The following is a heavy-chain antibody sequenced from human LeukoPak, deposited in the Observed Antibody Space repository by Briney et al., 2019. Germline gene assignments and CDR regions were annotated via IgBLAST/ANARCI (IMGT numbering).Heavy chain of an antibody. Sequence: ASVKVSCKASGYTLTAYYLHWVRQAPGQGLEWMGRINPNSGGTTYAQKFQGRVTMTRGTSIGTAYMELSSLRSDDTAVYYCARPYYESSGLYVDAFDIWGQGTMVTVSS. D-gene: IGHD3-22*01. V-gene: IGHV1-2*06. CDR1: GYTLTAYY. CDR2: INPNSGGT. J-gene: IGHJ3*02. CDR3: ARPYYESSGLYVDAFDI.